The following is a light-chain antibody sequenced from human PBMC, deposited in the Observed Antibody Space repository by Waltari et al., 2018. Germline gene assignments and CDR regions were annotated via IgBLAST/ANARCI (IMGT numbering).Light chain of an antibody. J-gene: IGKJ4*01. CDR3: QKYGSTPRP. CDR2: DAS. CDR1: QTIPTNY. Sequence: EIVLTQSAATLSLSPGESASLSCWASQTIPTNYLARYQQMAGQAPRLLIYDASTRAAGVPDRFSGSGSGTDFTLTISRLEPEDFAVYYCQKYGSTPRPFGGGTKVEV. V-gene: IGKV3-20*01.